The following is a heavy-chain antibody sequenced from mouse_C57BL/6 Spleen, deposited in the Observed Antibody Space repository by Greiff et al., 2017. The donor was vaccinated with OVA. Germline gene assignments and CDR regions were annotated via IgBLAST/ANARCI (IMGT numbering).Heavy chain of an antibody. V-gene: IGHV1-82*01. CDR3: ARDDYDGPGFDY. D-gene: IGHD2-4*01. J-gene: IGHJ2*01. Sequence: VQLQQSGPELVKPGASVKISCKASGYAFSSSWMNWVKQRPGKGLEWIGRIYPGDGDTNYNGKFKGKATLTADKSSSTAYMQLRSLTSEDSAVYFCARDDYDGPGFDYWGQGTTLTVSS. CDR1: GYAFSSSW. CDR2: IYPGDGDT.